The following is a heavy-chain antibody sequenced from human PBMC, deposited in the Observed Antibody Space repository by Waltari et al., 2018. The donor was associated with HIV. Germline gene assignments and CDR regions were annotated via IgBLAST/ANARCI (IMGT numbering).Heavy chain of an antibody. J-gene: IGHJ6*02. CDR2: IKQDGREK. CDR3: ARRWYDLNYYYGMDV. CDR1: GFTFSSYW. Sequence: EVQLVESGGGLVQPGGSLRLSCAASGFTFSSYWMSWVPQATGKGLEWVANIKQDGREKYYVDSVKGRFTISRDNAKNSLYLQMNSLRAEDTAVYYCARRWYDLNYYYGMDVWGQGTTVTVSS. V-gene: IGHV3-7*03. D-gene: IGHD6-13*01.